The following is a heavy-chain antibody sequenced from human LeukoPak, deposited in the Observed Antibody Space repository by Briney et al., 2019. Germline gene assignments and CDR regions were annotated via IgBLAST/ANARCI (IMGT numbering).Heavy chain of an antibody. V-gene: IGHV1-3*01. CDR2: INAGNGNT. CDR3: ARVDGSGPNAPNDC. D-gene: IGHD3-10*01. J-gene: IGHJ4*02. Sequence: GASVKVSCKASGYTFTSYAMHWVRQAPGQRLEWMGWINAGNGNTKYSQKFQGRVTITRDTSASTAYMELSSLRSEDTAVYYCARVDGSGPNAPNDCWGQGSLVTVSS. CDR1: GYTFTSYA.